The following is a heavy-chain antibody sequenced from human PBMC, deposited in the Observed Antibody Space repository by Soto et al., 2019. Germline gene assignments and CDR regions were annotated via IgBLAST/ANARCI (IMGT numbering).Heavy chain of an antibody. CDR1: GFTFSSYS. Sequence: GGSLRLSCAASGFTFSSYSMNWVPHAPGKGLEWVSYISSSSSTIYHADSVKGRFTISSDNAKNSLYLQMNSLRDEDTAVYYCASEAAYDSSGHGAFDIWGQGTMVTVSS. J-gene: IGHJ3*02. D-gene: IGHD3-22*01. CDR3: ASEAAYDSSGHGAFDI. CDR2: ISSSSSTI. V-gene: IGHV3-48*02.